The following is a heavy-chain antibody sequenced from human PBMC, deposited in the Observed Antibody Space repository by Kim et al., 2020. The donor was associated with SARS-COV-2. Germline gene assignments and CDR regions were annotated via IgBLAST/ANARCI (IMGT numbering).Heavy chain of an antibody. Sequence: GGSLRLSCAASGFTFSSYEMNWVRQAPGKGLEWVSYISSSGSTIYYADSVKGRFTISRDNAKNSLYLQMNSLRAEDTAVYYCARPPMTTVTIRRGYFDLWGRGTLVTVSS. CDR3: ARPPMTTVTIRRGYFDL. CDR1: GFTFSSYE. D-gene: IGHD4-4*01. CDR2: ISSSGSTI. V-gene: IGHV3-48*03. J-gene: IGHJ2*01.